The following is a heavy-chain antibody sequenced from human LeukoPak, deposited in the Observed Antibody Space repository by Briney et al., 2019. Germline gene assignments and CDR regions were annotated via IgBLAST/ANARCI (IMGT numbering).Heavy chain of an antibody. CDR2: IYYSGST. CDR1: GGSISSYY. D-gene: IGHD6-19*01. V-gene: IGHV4-59*08. CDR3: ARGVPQWPARVDY. J-gene: IGHJ4*02. Sequence: SETLSLTCTVSGGSISSYYWSWIRQPPGKGLEWIGYIYYSGSTNYNPSLKSRVTISVDTSKNQFSQKLISVTAADTAVYYCARGVPQWPARVDYWGQGALVTVSS.